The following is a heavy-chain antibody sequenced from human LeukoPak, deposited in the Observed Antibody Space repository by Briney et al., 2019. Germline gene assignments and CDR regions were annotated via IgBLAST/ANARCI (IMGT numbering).Heavy chain of an antibody. CDR1: GVTLSSYA. Sequence: PGGSLRLSCAASGVTLSSYAMSWARQAPGKGLEWVSGISSSGSGGNTYYADSVKGRFTISKDNSKNTVYLQMNDLRVDDTAVYYCAKAASSSWPSYQYGMDVWGQGTTVTVSS. D-gene: IGHD6-13*01. J-gene: IGHJ6*02. CDR3: AKAASSSWPSYQYGMDV. CDR2: ISSSGSGGNT. V-gene: IGHV3-23*01.